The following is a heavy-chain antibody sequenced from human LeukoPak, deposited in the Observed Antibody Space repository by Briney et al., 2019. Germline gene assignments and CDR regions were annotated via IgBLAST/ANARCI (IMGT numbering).Heavy chain of an antibody. CDR2: IYYSGST. Sequence: PSETLSLTCTVSGGSISSSSYYWGWIRQPPGKGLEWIGSIYYSGSTYYNPSLKSRVTISVDTSKNQFSLKLSSVTAADTAVYYCARHSKGITLDYWGQGTLVTVSS. V-gene: IGHV4-39*01. D-gene: IGHD1-20*01. CDR3: ARHSKGITLDY. CDR1: GGSISSSSYY. J-gene: IGHJ4*02.